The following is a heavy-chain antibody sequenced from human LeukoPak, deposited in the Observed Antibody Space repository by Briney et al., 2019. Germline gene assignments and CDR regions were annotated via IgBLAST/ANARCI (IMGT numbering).Heavy chain of an antibody. CDR2: ISGTGDST. Sequence: GGSLRLSCAASGFTFSSYAMSWVRQAPGKGLAWVSAISGTGDSTYYADSVKGRFTISRDNSKNMLYLQMNSLRAEDTAVYYCAKGSRSNGYYFDYWSQGALVTVSS. V-gene: IGHV3-23*01. D-gene: IGHD6-6*01. CDR3: AKGSRSNGYYFDY. J-gene: IGHJ4*02. CDR1: GFTFSSYA.